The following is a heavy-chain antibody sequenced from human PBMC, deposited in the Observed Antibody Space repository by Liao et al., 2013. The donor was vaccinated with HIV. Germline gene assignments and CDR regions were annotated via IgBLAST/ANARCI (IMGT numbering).Heavy chain of an antibody. D-gene: IGHD5-12*01. CDR3: ARGRTVATTPLAY. V-gene: IGHV4-39*07. Sequence: QVQLQESGPRLVKPSETLSLTCIASSGTISTSSYYWGWIRQAPGKGLEWLGEVTHSGGTNHNPSLKSRLTISVDTSKNQVSLKLDSVTAADTGVYYCARGRTVATTPLAYWGQGTLVTVSS. CDR1: SGTISTSSYY. CDR2: VTHSGGT. J-gene: IGHJ4*02.